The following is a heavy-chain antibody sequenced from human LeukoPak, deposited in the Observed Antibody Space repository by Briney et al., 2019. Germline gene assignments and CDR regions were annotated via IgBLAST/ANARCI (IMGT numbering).Heavy chain of an antibody. D-gene: IGHD3-22*01. CDR2: ISGNGGDT. J-gene: IGHJ4*02. CDR1: GFTFSNYA. V-gene: IGHV3-23*01. CDR3: ATDKHYDSSGYYYFPFDY. Sequence: GGSLRLSCAASGFTFSNYALSWVRQAPGKGLEWVSAISGNGGDTYYADSVKGRFTVSRDISKSTLYLQMNSLRAEDTAVYYCATDKHYDSSGYYYFPFDYWGQGTLVTVSS.